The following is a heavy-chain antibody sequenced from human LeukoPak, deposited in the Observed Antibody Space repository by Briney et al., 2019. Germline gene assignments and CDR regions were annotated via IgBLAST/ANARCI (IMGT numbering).Heavy chain of an antibody. CDR2: IKSKTDGGTT. V-gene: IGHV3-15*01. CDR3: TTLPWQWPRYYFDC. Sequence: GGSLRLSCAASGFTFSSYAMHWVRQAPGKGLEWVGRIKSKTDGGTTDYAAPVKGRFTISRDDSKNTLYLQMNSLKTEDTAVYYCTTLPWQWPRYYFDCWGQGTLVTVSS. J-gene: IGHJ4*02. CDR1: GFTFSSYA. D-gene: IGHD6-19*01.